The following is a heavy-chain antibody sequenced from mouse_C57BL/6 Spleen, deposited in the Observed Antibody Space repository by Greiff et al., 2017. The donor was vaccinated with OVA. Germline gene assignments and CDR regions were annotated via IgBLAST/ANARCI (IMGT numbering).Heavy chain of an antibody. Sequence: VQLQQSGPGLVAPSQSLSITCTVSGFSLTSYAISWVRQPPGKGLEWLGVIWTGGGTNYNSALKSRLSISKDNSKSQVFLKMNSLQTDDTARYYCARNKGDHGSPYFGDWGQGATLTVAS. J-gene: IGHJ2*01. D-gene: IGHD1-1*01. CDR3: ARNKGDHGSPYFGD. CDR1: GFSLTSYA. V-gene: IGHV2-9-1*01. CDR2: IWTGGGT.